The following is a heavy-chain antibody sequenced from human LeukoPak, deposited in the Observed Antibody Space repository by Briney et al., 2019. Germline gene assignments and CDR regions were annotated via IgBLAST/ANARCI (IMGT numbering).Heavy chain of an antibody. CDR3: TRDPRRLDY. V-gene: IGHV3-11*01. CDR1: GFTFTDTY. CDR2: ISPSGTDI. J-gene: IGHJ4*02. Sequence: GGSLRLSCAVSGFTFTDTYMTWIRQARGKGLESLSYISPSGTDISYADSVKGRFTISRDNAKNSLYPQMNSLRAEDTAVYYCTRDPRRLDYWGQGTLVTVSS.